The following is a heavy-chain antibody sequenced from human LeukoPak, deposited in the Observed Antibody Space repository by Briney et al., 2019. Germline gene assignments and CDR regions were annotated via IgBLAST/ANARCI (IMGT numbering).Heavy chain of an antibody. V-gene: IGHV3-15*01. D-gene: IGHD3-16*01. CDR1: GFTFSNAW. CDR3: AKEAGERDHAFDI. J-gene: IGHJ3*02. CDR2: IKSKTDGGTT. Sequence: GGSLRLSCAASGFTFSNAWMSWVRQAPGKGLEWVGRIKSKTDGGTTDYAAPVKGRFTISRDDSKNTLYLQMNSLRAEDTAVYYCAKEAGERDHAFDIWGQGTMVTVSS.